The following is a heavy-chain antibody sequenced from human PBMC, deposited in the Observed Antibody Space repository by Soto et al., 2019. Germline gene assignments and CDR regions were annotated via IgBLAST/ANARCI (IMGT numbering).Heavy chain of an antibody. CDR3: ASAFDGDYSY. Sequence: QVQLVKSGAEVKKPGSSVQFSCKASGGTFSSYTISWVRQATGQGLEWMGRIIPILGIANYAQNFQGRVTITADKSTITAYMELSSLRSEDKAVYYCASAFDGDYSYWGQGTLVTVSS. V-gene: IGHV1-69*02. D-gene: IGHD4-17*01. J-gene: IGHJ4*02. CDR1: GGTFSSYT. CDR2: IIPILGIA.